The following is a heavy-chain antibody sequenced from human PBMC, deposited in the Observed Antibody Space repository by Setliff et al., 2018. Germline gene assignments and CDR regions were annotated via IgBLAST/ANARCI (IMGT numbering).Heavy chain of an antibody. CDR3: ARHGRFYDFTDYFPNWFDP. J-gene: IGHJ5*02. Sequence: PSETLSLTCTVSGDSVRTSSYYWGWIRQSPGKGLEWIGSIYFTGNTYYSPSLKSRVTISADTSKNQFSLKLTSLTATDTAIYYCARHGRFYDFTDYFPNWFDPWGQGTLVTVSS. D-gene: IGHD3-22*01. V-gene: IGHV4-39*01. CDR1: GDSVRTSSYY. CDR2: IYFTGNT.